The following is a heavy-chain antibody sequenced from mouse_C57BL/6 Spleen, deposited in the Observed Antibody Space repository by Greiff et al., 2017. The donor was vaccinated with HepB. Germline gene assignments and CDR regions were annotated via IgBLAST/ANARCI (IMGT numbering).Heavy chain of an antibody. CDR2: FYPGSGSI. CDR3: ARHGDYYGSSYVHWYFDV. V-gene: IGHV1-62-2*01. Sequence: VQLQQSGAELVKPGASVKLSCKASGYTFTEYTIHWVKQRSGQGLEWIGWFYPGSGSIKYNEKFKDKATLTADKSSSTVYMELSRLTSEDSAVYFCARHGDYYGSSYVHWYFDVWGTGTTVTVSS. CDR1: GYTFTEYT. D-gene: IGHD1-1*01. J-gene: IGHJ1*03.